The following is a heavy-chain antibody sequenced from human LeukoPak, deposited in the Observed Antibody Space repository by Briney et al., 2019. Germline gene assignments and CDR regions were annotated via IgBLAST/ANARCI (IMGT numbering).Heavy chain of an antibody. CDR3: ARDRGGYYDSNAFDI. J-gene: IGHJ3*02. V-gene: IGHV1-18*01. D-gene: IGHD3-22*01. CDR2: ISAYNGNT. CDR1: GYTFTSYG. Sequence: GASVKVSCKASGYTFTSYGISWVRPAPGQGLEWMGWISAYNGNTNYAQKLQGRVTMTTDTSTSTAYMELRSLRSDDTAVYYRARDRGGYYDSNAFDIWGQGTMVTVSS.